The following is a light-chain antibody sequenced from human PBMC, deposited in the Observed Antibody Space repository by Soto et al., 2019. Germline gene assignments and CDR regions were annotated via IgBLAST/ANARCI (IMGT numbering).Light chain of an antibody. Sequence: VLPETPLSVTVTPGEPASISWGASQSLLRSGDGTIYLDWYVQKPGQSPQLLIYTLSYRASGVPDRFSGSGSGTDFTLKISRVEAEDVGVYYCMERIEFPSITVGQGTRLDIK. J-gene: IGKJ5*01. CDR2: TLS. CDR1: QSLLRSGDGTIY. CDR3: MERIEFPSIT. V-gene: IGKV2-40*01.